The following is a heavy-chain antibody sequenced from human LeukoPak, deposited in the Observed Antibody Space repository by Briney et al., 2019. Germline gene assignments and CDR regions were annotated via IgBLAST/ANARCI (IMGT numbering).Heavy chain of an antibody. Sequence: SETLSLTCAVYGGSFSGYYWSWIRQPPGKGLEWIGEINHSGSTNYNPSLKSRVTISVDTSKNRFSLKLSSVTAADTAVYYCARVSDCSGGRCHDSWGQGTLVTVSS. CDR1: GGSFSGYY. CDR2: INHSGST. J-gene: IGHJ4*02. CDR3: ARVSDCSGGRCHDS. V-gene: IGHV4-34*01. D-gene: IGHD2-15*01.